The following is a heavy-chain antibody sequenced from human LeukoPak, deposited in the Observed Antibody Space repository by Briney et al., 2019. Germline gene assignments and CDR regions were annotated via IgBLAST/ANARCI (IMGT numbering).Heavy chain of an antibody. J-gene: IGHJ4*02. Sequence: GGSLRLSCAASGFTVITNDMTWVRQAPRKGLEWVSVLYSDGNTKYADSVQGRFTISRDNPKNTLYLEMNSLSPDDTAVYYCARGVEPLAANTLAYWGQGTLVTVSS. V-gene: IGHV3-53*01. CDR1: GFTVITND. D-gene: IGHD1-14*01. CDR2: LYSDGNT. CDR3: ARGVEPLAANTLAY.